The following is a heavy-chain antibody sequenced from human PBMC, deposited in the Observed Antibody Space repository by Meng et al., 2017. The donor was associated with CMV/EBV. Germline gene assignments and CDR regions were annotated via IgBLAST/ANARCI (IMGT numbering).Heavy chain of an antibody. Sequence: GESLKISCAASGFTFSSYAMHWVHQAPGKGLEWVAVISYDGSNKYYADSVKGRFTISRDNSKNTLYLQMNSLRAEDTAVYYCARERSPKPYGSGSYRNNWFDPWGQGTLVTVSS. V-gene: IGHV3-30*04. D-gene: IGHD3-10*01. CDR1: GFTFSSYA. J-gene: IGHJ5*02. CDR2: ISYDGSNK. CDR3: ARERSPKPYGSGSYRNNWFDP.